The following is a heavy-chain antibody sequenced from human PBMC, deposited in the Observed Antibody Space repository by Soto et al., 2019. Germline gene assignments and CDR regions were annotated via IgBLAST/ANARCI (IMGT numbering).Heavy chain of an antibody. Sequence: SETLSLTCTVSGGSISSYYWSWIWQPAGKGPEWIGRIYTSGSTNYNPSLKSRVTMSVDTSKNQFSLKLSSVTAADTAVYYCARRGSYSAFDIWGQGTMVTVSS. D-gene: IGHD1-26*01. CDR2: IYTSGST. CDR1: GGSISSYY. J-gene: IGHJ3*02. CDR3: ARRGSYSAFDI. V-gene: IGHV4-4*07.